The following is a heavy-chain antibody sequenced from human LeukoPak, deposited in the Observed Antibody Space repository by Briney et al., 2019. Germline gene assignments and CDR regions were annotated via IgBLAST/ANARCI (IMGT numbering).Heavy chain of an antibody. CDR3: ARHIEYYYGSGSYFDY. V-gene: IGHV5-51*01. CDR1: GYSLTSYW. CDR2: IYPGDSDN. D-gene: IGHD3-10*01. J-gene: IGHJ4*02. Sequence: GESLKISRQGSGYSLTSYWIGRVRQMPGKGLEGMGVIYPGDSDNRYRPSFQGQVTISADKSISTAYLQWSSLKASDTAMYYCARHIEYYYGSGSYFDYWGQGTLVTVSS.